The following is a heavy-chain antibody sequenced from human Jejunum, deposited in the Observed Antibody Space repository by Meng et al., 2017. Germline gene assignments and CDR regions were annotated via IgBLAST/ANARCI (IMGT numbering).Heavy chain of an antibody. D-gene: IGHD7-27*01. V-gene: IGHV3-7*01. CDR1: GFTFYYYW. CDR2: IKHDGSDK. Sequence: GGSLRLSCAASGFTFYYYWMTWVRQAPGKGLEWVANIKHDGSDKYYVDSVKGRFTISRDNAKTSLYLQMNSLRADDTAMYYCARDSLNWASELGTFDIWGQGTMVTVSS. CDR3: ARDSLNWASELGTFDI. J-gene: IGHJ3*02.